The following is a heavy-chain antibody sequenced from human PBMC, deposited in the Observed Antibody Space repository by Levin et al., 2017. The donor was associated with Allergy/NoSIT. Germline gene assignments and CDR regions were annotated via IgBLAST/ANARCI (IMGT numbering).Heavy chain of an antibody. J-gene: IGHJ3*01. D-gene: IGHD2-2*01. Sequence: PGEFLKISCVASGFTFNNAWMRWVRQAPGKGLEWVGLIKSKKDGGTTDYAAPVKGRFTISKNDSKNTVYLQMNSLKTEDTAVYYCTTDWGGTGCHGGAFDLWGQGTMVTVSP. CDR1: GFTFNNAW. CDR2: IKSKKDGGTT. V-gene: IGHV3-15*01. CDR3: TTDWGGTGCHGGAFDL.